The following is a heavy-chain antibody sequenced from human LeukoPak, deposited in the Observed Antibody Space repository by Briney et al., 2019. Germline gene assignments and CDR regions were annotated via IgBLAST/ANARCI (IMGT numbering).Heavy chain of an antibody. J-gene: IGHJ4*02. D-gene: IGHD3-16*01. Sequence: PGRSLRLSCAASGFTFDDYAMHWVRQAPGKGLEWVSGISWNSGSIGYADSVKGRFTISRDNAKNSLYLQMNSLRAEDTALYYCAKVNLRGEDDYWGQGTLVTVSS. CDR2: ISWNSGSI. V-gene: IGHV3-9*01. CDR1: GFTFDDYA. CDR3: AKVNLRGEDDY.